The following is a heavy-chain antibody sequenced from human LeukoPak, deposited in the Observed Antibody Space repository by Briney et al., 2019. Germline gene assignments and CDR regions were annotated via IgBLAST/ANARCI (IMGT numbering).Heavy chain of an antibody. V-gene: IGHV3-30-3*01. J-gene: IGHJ4*02. Sequence: GGSLRLSCAASGFTFSSYAMHWVRQAPGKGLEWVAVISYDGSNKYYADSVKGRFTISRDNTKNTLYLQMNSLRAEDTAVYYCARGTLYFDYWGQGTLVTVSS. CDR1: GFTFSSYA. CDR3: ARGTLYFDY. CDR2: ISYDGSNK.